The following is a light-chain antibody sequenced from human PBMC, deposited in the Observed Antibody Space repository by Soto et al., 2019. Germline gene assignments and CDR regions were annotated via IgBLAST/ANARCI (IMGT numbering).Light chain of an antibody. CDR1: NSDVGAYNY. V-gene: IGLV2-11*01. Sequence: QSALTQPRSVSGSPGQSVTISCTGTNSDVGAYNYVSWYQHHPGKAPKVFIYAVSERRSWDPDRFSGSKSGNTASLAIAGLQAEDEGDYYCCSYAGRYTRVFGGGTTLPVL. J-gene: IGLJ3*02. CDR2: AVS. CDR3: CSYAGRYTRV.